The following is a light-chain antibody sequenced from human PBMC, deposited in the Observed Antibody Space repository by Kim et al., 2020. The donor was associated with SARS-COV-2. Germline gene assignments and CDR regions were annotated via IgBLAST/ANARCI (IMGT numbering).Light chain of an antibody. CDR2: DVS. CDR1: SSDVGGYNY. CDR3: SSYTSSSTLVV. J-gene: IGLJ2*01. Sequence: QSITISCTGTSSDVGGYNYVSWYQQHPGKAPKLMIYDVSNRPSGVSNRFSGSKSGNTASLTISGLQAEDEPDYYCSSYTSSSTLVVFGGGTQLTVL. V-gene: IGLV2-14*03.